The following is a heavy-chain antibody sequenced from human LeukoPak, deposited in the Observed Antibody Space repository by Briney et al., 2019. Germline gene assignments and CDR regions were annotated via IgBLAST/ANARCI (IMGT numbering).Heavy chain of an antibody. CDR3: ARLGWDSYGHDEYYFDY. J-gene: IGHJ4*02. D-gene: IGHD5-18*01. CDR2: IYPGDSDT. Sequence: GESLKISCKGSGYSFTSYWIGWVRQMPGKGLEWMGIIYPGDSDTRYSPSFQGQVTISADKSISTAYLQWSSLKASDTAMYYCARLGWDSYGHDEYYFDYWGQGTLVTVSS. CDR1: GYSFTSYW. V-gene: IGHV5-51*01.